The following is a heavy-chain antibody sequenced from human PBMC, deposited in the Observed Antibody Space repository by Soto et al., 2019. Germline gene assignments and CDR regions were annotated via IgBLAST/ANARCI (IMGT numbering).Heavy chain of an antibody. V-gene: IGHV4-34*01. J-gene: IGHJ4*02. Sequence: SETLSLTCAVYGGSFSGYYWSWIRQPPGKGLEWIGEINHSGSTNYNPSLKSRVTISVDTSKNQFSLKLSSVTAADAAIYYCARDLTYWGQGTLVTVSS. CDR2: INHSGST. CDR1: GGSFSGYY. CDR3: ARDLTY.